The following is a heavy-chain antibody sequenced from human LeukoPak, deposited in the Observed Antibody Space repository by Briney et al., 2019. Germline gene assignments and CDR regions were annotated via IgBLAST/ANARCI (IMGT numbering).Heavy chain of an antibody. D-gene: IGHD6-19*01. CDR2: IRGSGGST. V-gene: IGHV3-23*01. CDR1: GFTFSSYA. Sequence: GGSLRLSCAASGFTFSSYAMSWVRQAPGKGLEWVSAIRGSGGSTYYADSVKGRFTISRDNSKNTLYLQMNSLRAEDTAVYYCAKIDGSSGCFDYWGQGTLVTVSS. J-gene: IGHJ4*02. CDR3: AKIDGSSGCFDY.